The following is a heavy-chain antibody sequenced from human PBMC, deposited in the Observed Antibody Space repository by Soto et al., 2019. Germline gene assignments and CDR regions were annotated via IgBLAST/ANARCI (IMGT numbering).Heavy chain of an antibody. V-gene: IGHV4-61*08. J-gene: IGHJ4*02. CDR2: VYYSGTT. Sequence: PSETLSLTCTVSGDSMTKNYRSWSMTNYYYWSWIRQPPGKRLEWIGYVYYSGTTNYNPSLKSRVTISVDLSKNRFSLRLSSVTTADTALYYCARTTAVPNTLRSRYFFDYWGQGTLVTVLL. CDR1: GDSMTKNYRSWSMTNYYY. CDR3: ARTTAVPNTLRSRYFFDY. D-gene: IGHD4-17*01.